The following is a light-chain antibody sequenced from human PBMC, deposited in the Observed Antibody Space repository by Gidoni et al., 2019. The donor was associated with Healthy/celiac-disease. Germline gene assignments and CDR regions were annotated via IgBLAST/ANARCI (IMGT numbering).Light chain of an antibody. CDR1: QGISSY. Sequence: DIQLTQSPSFLSASVGDRVTITCRASQGISSYLAWYQQKPGKAPKLLIYAASTLQSGVPSRFSGSGSGTEFTLTISSRQPEDFATYYCQQLNSYPLTFXGXTKVEIK. CDR3: QQLNSYPLT. V-gene: IGKV1-9*01. CDR2: AAS. J-gene: IGKJ4*01.